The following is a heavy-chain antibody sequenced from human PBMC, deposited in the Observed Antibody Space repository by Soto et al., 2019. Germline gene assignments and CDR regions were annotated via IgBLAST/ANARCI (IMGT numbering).Heavy chain of an antibody. CDR2: IWYDGSKK. Sequence: QVQLVESGGGVVQPGRSLRLSCVASGFTFSSHAMHWVRQAPGKGLEWVAVIWYDGSKKYYADSVKGRFTVARDDSKNTLYLQMSSLRVEDTAVYYCARDPGYSNYDFDYWGQGTLVTVSP. CDR3: ARDPGYSNYDFDY. D-gene: IGHD5-12*01. CDR1: GFTFSSHA. J-gene: IGHJ4*02. V-gene: IGHV3-33*01.